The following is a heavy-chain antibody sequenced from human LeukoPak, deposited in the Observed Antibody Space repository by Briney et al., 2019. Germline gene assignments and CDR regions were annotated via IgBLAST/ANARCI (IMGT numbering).Heavy chain of an antibody. Sequence: GSSVKVSCKASGGTFSSYAISWVRQAPGQGLEWMGRIIPIFGTANYAQKFQGRVTITTDESTSTAYIELSSLRSEDTAVYYCARTSARFRGNWFDPWGQGTLVTVSS. V-gene: IGHV1-69*05. CDR1: GGTFSSYA. CDR2: IIPIFGTA. D-gene: IGHD3-3*01. CDR3: ARTSARFRGNWFDP. J-gene: IGHJ5*02.